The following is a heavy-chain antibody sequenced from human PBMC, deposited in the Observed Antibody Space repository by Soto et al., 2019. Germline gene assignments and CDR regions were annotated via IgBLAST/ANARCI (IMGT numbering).Heavy chain of an antibody. J-gene: IGHJ4*02. Sequence: GGSLRLSCAASGFTFSTHDMHWVRQAPGKGLEWVALISYDGTNEYYAGSVKGRFTISRDNSKNTLYLQMNSLRPEDTAVYYCAKGRDSSGYYYAYWGQGALVTVYS. D-gene: IGHD3-22*01. CDR2: ISYDGTNE. CDR1: GFTFSTHD. V-gene: IGHV3-30*18. CDR3: AKGRDSSGYYYAY.